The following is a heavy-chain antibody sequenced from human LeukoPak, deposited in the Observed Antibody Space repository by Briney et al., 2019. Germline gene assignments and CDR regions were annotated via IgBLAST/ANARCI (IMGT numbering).Heavy chain of an antibody. V-gene: IGHV1-8*01. J-gene: IGHJ5*02. CDR3: ARDLGQKGSNWFDP. CDR1: GYTFTSYD. Sequence: ASVKVSCKASGYTFTSYDINWVRQATGQGLEWMGWMNPNSGNTGYAQKFQGRVTMTRDMSTSTVYMELSSLRSEDTAMYYCARDLGQKGSNWFDPWGQGTLVTVSS. CDR2: MNPNSGNT.